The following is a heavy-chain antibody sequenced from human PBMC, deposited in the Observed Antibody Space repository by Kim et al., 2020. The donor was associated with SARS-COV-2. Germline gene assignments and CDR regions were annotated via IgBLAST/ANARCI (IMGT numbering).Heavy chain of an antibody. D-gene: IGHD4-17*01. Sequence: GGSLRLSCAASGFTLNNNGMTWVRQAPGKGLELVSSIDKSGGRTYHADSVKGRFIISKDNSKNTVYLQMHSLRAEDTAVYYCSTRIGHGDGSWGKGSMGT. V-gene: IGHV3-23*01. J-gene: IGHJ6*03. CDR3: STRIGHGDGS. CDR1: GFTLNNNG. CDR2: IDKSGGRT.